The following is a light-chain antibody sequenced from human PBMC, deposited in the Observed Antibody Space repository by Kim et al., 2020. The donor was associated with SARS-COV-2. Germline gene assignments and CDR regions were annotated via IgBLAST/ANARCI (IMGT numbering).Light chain of an antibody. CDR2: FDA. CDR3: QVWDTTTRRV. J-gene: IGLJ3*02. CDR1: NIGNRH. Sequence: VAPGETARLTCGGDNIGNRHVHWDQQKPGQAPVLVIYFDADRPAGISERFSGSNSGSTATLTISRAEAGDEADYYCQVWDTTTRRVFGAGTQLTVL. V-gene: IGLV3-21*04.